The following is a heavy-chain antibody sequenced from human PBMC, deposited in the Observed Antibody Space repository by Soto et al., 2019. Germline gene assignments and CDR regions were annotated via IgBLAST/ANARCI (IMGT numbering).Heavy chain of an antibody. CDR2: VSGVLGSI. Sequence: PGGSLRLSCAASGLTFRNYAMSWVRQAPGKGLEWVSSVSGVLGSIFYADSVKARFTISRDISKSALYLKMNSLRAEDTALYFCAQQGHYYAYYYAMGVWGLGTAVTVSS. D-gene: IGHD1-26*01. CDR1: GLTFRNYA. J-gene: IGHJ6*02. CDR3: AQQGHYYAYYYAMGV. V-gene: IGHV3-23*01.